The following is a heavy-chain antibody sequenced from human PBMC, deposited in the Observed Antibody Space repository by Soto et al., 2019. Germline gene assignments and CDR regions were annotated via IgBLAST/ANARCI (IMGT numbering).Heavy chain of an antibody. CDR1: GGTFSGYA. Sequence: SVKVSCKASGGTFSGYAISWVRQAPGQGLEWMGGIIPIFGTANYAQKFQGRVTITADESTSTAYMELSSLRSEDTAVYYCASTYYYDSSGYLRSHYHGMDVWGQGTTVTVSS. D-gene: IGHD3-22*01. J-gene: IGHJ6*02. CDR3: ASTYYYDSSGYLRSHYHGMDV. CDR2: IIPIFGTA. V-gene: IGHV1-69*13.